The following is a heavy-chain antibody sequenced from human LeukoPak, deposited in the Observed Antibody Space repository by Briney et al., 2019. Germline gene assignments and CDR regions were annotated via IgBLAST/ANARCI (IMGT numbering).Heavy chain of an antibody. J-gene: IGHJ3*02. CDR2: IYTSGST. CDR3: ARDYDSSGYYYGAFDI. V-gene: IGHV4-61*02. CDR1: GGSISSGSYY. Sequence: PSQTLSLTCTVSGGSISSGSYYWSWIRQPAGKGLEWIGRIYTSGSTNYNPSLKSRVTISVDTSKNQFSLKLSSVTAADTAVYYCARDYDSSGYYYGAFDIWGQGTMVTVSS. D-gene: IGHD3-22*01.